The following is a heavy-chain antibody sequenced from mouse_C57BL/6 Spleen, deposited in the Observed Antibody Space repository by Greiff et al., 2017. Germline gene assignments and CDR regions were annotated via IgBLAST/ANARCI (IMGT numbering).Heavy chain of an antibody. CDR3: ARSRYGSHTGDD. J-gene: IGHJ2*01. CDR2: IYPGDGDT. V-gene: IGHV1-80*01. CDR1: GYAFSSYW. D-gene: IGHD1-1*01. Sequence: VQLQQSGAELVKPGASVKISCKASGYAFSSYWMNWVKQRPGKGLEWIGQIYPGDGDTTYNGKFKGKATLTADKSSSPASMQLSSLTSEDSAVYFLARSRYGSHTGDDWGQGTTRTVSS.